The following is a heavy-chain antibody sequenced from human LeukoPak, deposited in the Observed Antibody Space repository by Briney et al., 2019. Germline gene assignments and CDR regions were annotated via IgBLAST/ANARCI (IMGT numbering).Heavy chain of an antibody. CDR3: ARGGDDEDQPNDVTEI. CDR2: ISSSGSTI. CDR1: GLTFSSYE. J-gene: IGHJ4*02. V-gene: IGHV3-48*03. D-gene: IGHD1-1*01. Sequence: GGSLRLSCAASGLTFSSYEMNWVRQAPGKGLEWVSYISSSGSTIYYADSVKGRFTISRDNAKNSLYLQMNSLRAEDTAVYYCARGGDDEDQPNDVTEIWGQGTLVSVSS.